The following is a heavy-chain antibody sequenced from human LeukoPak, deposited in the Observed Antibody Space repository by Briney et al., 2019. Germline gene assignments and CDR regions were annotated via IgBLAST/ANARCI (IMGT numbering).Heavy chain of an antibody. J-gene: IGHJ6*03. V-gene: IGHV4-39*01. CDR1: GGSINNNIHY. CDR3: VRHQEGMVRGVLYYMDV. CDR2: IYYTGNT. Sequence: SETLSLTCTVSGGSINNNIHYWGWIRQPPGKGLEWIGSIYYTGNTYYNPSLKSRVTISVDTSKNQFSLKLSSVTAADTAVYYCVRHQEGMVRGVLYYMDVWGTGTTVTISS. D-gene: IGHD3-10*01.